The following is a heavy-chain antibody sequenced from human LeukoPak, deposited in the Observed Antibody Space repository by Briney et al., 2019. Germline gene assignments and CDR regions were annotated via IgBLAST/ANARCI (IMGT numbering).Heavy chain of an antibody. D-gene: IGHD4-23*01. CDR1: GYTFTSYY. CDR2: INPSGGST. V-gene: IGHV1-46*01. Sequence: ASVKVSCKASGYTFTSYYMHWVRQAPGQGLEWMGIINPSGGSTSYAQKFQGRVTMTRDTSTSTVYMELSSLRSEDTAVYYCATNNYGGKGAFDIWGQGTMVTVPS. J-gene: IGHJ3*02. CDR3: ATNNYGGKGAFDI.